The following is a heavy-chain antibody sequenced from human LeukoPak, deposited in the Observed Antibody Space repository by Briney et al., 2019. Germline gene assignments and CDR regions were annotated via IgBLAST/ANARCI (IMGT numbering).Heavy chain of an antibody. CDR3: AKPYRYYYDSSGYYYDLGY. D-gene: IGHD3-22*01. CDR1: GYTFTSYA. J-gene: IGHJ4*02. V-gene: IGHV7-4-1*02. Sequence: GASVKVSCKASGYTFTSYAMNWVRQAPGQGLEWMGWINTNTGNPTYAQGFTGRFVFSLDTSVSTAYLQISSLKAEDTAVYYCAKPYRYYYDSSGYYYDLGYWGQGTLVTVSS. CDR2: INTNTGNP.